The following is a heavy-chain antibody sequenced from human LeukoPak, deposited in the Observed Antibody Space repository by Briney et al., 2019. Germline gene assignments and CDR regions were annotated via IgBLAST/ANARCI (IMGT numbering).Heavy chain of an antibody. CDR1: GGSISSYY. V-gene: IGHV4-59*01. D-gene: IGHD3-3*01. CDR3: ARGGGDFWSGYYTDYYMDV. CDR2: NYYSGST. Sequence: KPSETLSLTCTVSGGSISSYYWSWIRQPPGKGLEWIGYNYYSGSTNYNPSLKSRVTISVDTSKNQFSLKLSSVTAADTAVYYCARGGGDFWSGYYTDYYMDVWGKGTTVTVSS. J-gene: IGHJ6*03.